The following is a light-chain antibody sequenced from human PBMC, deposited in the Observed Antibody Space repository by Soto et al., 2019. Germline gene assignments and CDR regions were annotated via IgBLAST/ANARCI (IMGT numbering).Light chain of an antibody. Sequence: EIVLTQSPATLSLSPGERATLSFRASQSISYSLAWYQQKPGQAPRLLIHDASSRVTGVPARFSGSGSETDFTLTISRLEPEDFAVYYCQQYGSSSTFGQGTRLEIK. CDR2: DAS. V-gene: IGKV3-20*01. CDR1: QSISYS. J-gene: IGKJ5*01. CDR3: QQYGSSST.